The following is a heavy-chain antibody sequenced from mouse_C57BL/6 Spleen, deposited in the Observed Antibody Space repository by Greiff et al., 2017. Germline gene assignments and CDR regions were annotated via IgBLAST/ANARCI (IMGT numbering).Heavy chain of an antibody. CDR2: IRSKSNNYAT. Sequence: EVKVVESGGGLVQPKGSLKLSCAASGFSFNTYAMNWVRQAPGKGLEWVARIRSKSNNYATYYADSVKDRFTISRDDSESMLYLQMNNLKTEDTAMYYCVRGAPWAMDYWGQGTSVTVSS. J-gene: IGHJ4*01. CDR3: VRGAPWAMDY. V-gene: IGHV10-1*01. CDR1: GFSFNTYA.